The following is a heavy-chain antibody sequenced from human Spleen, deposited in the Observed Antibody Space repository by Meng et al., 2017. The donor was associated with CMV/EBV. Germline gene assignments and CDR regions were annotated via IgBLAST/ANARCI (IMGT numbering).Heavy chain of an antibody. CDR1: GGSISSSSYY. Sequence: SGGSISSSSYYWGWIRQPPGKGLEWIGSIYYSGSTYYNPSLKSRVTISVDTSRNQFSLRLSSVTAADTAVYYCARHVTGSDYTYYFDYWGQGTLVTVSS. D-gene: IGHD2-2*02. CDR2: IYYSGST. J-gene: IGHJ4*02. CDR3: ARHVTGSDYTYYFDY. V-gene: IGHV4-39*01.